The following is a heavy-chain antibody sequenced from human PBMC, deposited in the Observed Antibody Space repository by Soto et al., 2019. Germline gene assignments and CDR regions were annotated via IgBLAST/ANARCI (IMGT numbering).Heavy chain of an antibody. J-gene: IGHJ4*02. CDR3: AREGSGYNF. D-gene: IGHD5-12*01. Sequence: ASVKVSGKASGVSFSNFGISWVRQAPGQGLEWMGGIVPVFGRPNYAQRFRGRLTITADESTSTGYMELISLRSDDTAVYYCAREGSGYNFWGQGTQVTVSS. CDR1: GVSFSNFG. V-gene: IGHV1-69*13. CDR2: IVPVFGRP.